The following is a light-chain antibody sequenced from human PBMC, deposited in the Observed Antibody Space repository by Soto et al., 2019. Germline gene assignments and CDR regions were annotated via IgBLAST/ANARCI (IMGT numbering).Light chain of an antibody. Sequence: EMVLTQSPGTLSLSPGERATLSCRASQSVSSSYLAWYQQTPGQAPRLLIYGASSRATGIPDRFSGSGSGTHFTLTISRLEANDFAVYYCQQYGSSPPSTFGQGTRLEIK. J-gene: IGKJ5*01. CDR3: QQYGSSPPST. CDR1: QSVSSSY. CDR2: GAS. V-gene: IGKV3-20*01.